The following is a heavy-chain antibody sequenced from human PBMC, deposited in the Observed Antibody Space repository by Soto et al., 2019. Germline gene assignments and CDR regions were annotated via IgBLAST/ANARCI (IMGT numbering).Heavy chain of an antibody. Sequence: QVQLVQSGAEVKKPGASVKVSCKASGYTFTGYYMHWVRQAPGQGLEWMGWINPNSGGTNYAQKFQGWVTMTRDTSISTAYMELSRLRSDDTAVYYCARDRCSCTSCYHSGDAFDIWGQGTMVTVSS. D-gene: IGHD2-2*01. J-gene: IGHJ3*02. CDR2: INPNSGGT. CDR3: ARDRCSCTSCYHSGDAFDI. V-gene: IGHV1-2*04. CDR1: GYTFTGYY.